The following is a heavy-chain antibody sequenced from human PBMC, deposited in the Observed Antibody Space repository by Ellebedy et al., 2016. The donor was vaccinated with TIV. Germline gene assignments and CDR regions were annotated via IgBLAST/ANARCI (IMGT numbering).Heavy chain of an antibody. V-gene: IGHV3-33*01. Sequence: GESLKISCAASGFTFSSYGMHWVRQAPGKGLEWVAVIWYDGSNKYYADSVKGRFTISRDNAKNSLYLQMNSLRAEDTAVYYCARDLAHFDYWGQGTLVTVSS. CDR3: ARDLAHFDY. CDR1: GFTFSSYG. CDR2: IWYDGSNK. J-gene: IGHJ4*02.